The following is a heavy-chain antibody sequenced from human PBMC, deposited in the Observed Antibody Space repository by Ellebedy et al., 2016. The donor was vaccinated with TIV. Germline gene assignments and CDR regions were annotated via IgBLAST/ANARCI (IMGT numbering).Heavy chain of an antibody. CDR3: AREYEEYYFDY. V-gene: IGHV3-30-3*01. Sequence: GGSLRLSCAASGFTFSSYAMHWVRQAPGKGLEWVAVISYDGSNKYYADSVKGRFTISRDNSKNTLYLQMNSLRAEDTAVYYCAREYEEYYFDYWGQGTLVTVSS. J-gene: IGHJ4*02. CDR1: GFTFSSYA. CDR2: ISYDGSNK. D-gene: IGHD3-10*01.